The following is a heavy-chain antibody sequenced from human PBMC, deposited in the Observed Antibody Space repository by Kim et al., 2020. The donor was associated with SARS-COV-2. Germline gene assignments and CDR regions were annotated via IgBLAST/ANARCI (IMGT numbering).Heavy chain of an antibody. Sequence: GGSLRLSCAASGFTFSSYAMHWVRQAPGKGLEWVAVISYDGSNKYYADSVKGRFTISRDNSKNTLYLQMNSLRAEDTAVYYCARDGELGSWIQLWMDYWGQGTLVTVSS. CDR2: ISYDGSNK. D-gene: IGHD5-18*01. J-gene: IGHJ4*02. V-gene: IGHV3-30*04. CDR1: GFTFSSYA. CDR3: ARDGELGSWIQLWMDY.